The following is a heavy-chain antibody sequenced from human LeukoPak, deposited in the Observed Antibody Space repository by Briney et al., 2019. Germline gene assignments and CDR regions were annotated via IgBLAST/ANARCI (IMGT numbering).Heavy chain of an antibody. J-gene: IGHJ4*02. CDR2: ISYDGSDK. V-gene: IGHV3-30-3*01. CDR1: GFTFSSYA. D-gene: IGHD6-13*01. Sequence: PGGSLRLSCAASGFTFSSYAMHWVRQAPGKGLEWVAVISYDGSDKYYADSVKGRFTISRDNSKNTLYLQMNSLRAEDTAVYYCAKERLRSSSWYGEYYFDYWGQGTLVTVSS. CDR3: AKERLRSSSWYGEYYFDY.